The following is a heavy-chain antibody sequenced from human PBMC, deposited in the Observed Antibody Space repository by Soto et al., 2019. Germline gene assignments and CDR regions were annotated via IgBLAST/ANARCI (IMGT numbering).Heavy chain of an antibody. CDR3: ATETLAGRSAAFDY. Sequence: ASVKVSCKVSGYSLTESSMHWVRQAPGKGLEWMGAFDPEDGETVYAQKFQGRVTMTEDTSTDTAYMEVTSLRSEDTAVYYCATETLAGRSAAFDYWGQGTLVTVSS. D-gene: IGHD3-3*02. CDR1: GYSLTESS. V-gene: IGHV1-24*01. CDR2: FDPEDGET. J-gene: IGHJ4*02.